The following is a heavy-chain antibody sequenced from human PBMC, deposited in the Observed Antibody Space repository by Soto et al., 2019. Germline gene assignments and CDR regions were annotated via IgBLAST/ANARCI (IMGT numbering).Heavy chain of an antibody. Sequence: GGSLRLSCAASGFTFSSYAMHWVRQAPGKGLEYVSAISSNGGSTYYANSVKGRFTISRDNSKNTLYLQMGSLRAEDMAVYYCARDLHPGIAVAGTGDYWGQGTLVTVSS. CDR3: ARDLHPGIAVAGTGDY. D-gene: IGHD6-19*01. J-gene: IGHJ4*02. CDR1: GFTFSSYA. V-gene: IGHV3-64*01. CDR2: ISSNGGST.